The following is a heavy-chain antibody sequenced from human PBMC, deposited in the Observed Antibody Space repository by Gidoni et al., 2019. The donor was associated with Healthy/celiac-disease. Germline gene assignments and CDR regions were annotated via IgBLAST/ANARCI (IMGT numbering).Heavy chain of an antibody. J-gene: IGHJ3*02. Sequence: QVQLVQSGDEVKKPGSSVKVSCKACGGTISSYAISWVRQAPGQGLEWMGGIIPIFGTANYAQKFQGRVTITADESTRTAYMELSSLRSDDTAVYYCARGTYYYDSSGPGAFDIWGQGTMVTVSS. D-gene: IGHD3-22*01. CDR3: ARGTYYYDSSGPGAFDI. CDR2: IIPIFGTA. CDR1: GGTISSYA. V-gene: IGHV1-69*01.